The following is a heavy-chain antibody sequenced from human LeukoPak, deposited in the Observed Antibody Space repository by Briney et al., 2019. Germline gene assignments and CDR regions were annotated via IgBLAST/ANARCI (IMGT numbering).Heavy chain of an antibody. CDR3: ATGYSSSWYDAFDI. Sequence: ASVKVSSKASGYTFTGYYMHWVRQAPGQGLEWMGWINPNSGGTNYAQKFQGWVTMTRDTSISTAYMELSRLRSDDTAVYYCATGYSSSWYDAFDIWGQGTMVTVSS. J-gene: IGHJ3*02. V-gene: IGHV1-2*04. CDR1: GYTFTGYY. D-gene: IGHD6-13*01. CDR2: INPNSGGT.